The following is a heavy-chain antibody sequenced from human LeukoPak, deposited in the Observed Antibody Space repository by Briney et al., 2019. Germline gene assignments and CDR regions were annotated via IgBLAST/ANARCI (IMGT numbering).Heavy chain of an antibody. CDR2: IYSGGST. V-gene: IGHV3-53*01. CDR3: AKGFSGGTHFDY. CDR1: GFTVSSNY. J-gene: IGHJ4*02. Sequence: GGSLRLSCAASGFTVSSNYMSWVRQAPGEGLEWVSVIYSGGSTYYADSVKGRFTISRDNAKNSLYLQMNSLRAEDTAVYYCAKGFSGGTHFDYWGQGTLVTVSS. D-gene: IGHD1-26*01.